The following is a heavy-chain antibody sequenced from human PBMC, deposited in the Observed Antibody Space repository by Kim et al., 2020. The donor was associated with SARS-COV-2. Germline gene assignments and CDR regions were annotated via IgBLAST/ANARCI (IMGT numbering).Heavy chain of an antibody. Sequence: YTDSRKGRFTISRDHSKNTLYLQMNSLRADDTAVYYCAKGKGVIKGAFDMWGQGTMVIVSS. J-gene: IGHJ3*02. V-gene: IGHV3-23*01. CDR3: AKGKGVIKGAFDM. D-gene: IGHD3-10*01.